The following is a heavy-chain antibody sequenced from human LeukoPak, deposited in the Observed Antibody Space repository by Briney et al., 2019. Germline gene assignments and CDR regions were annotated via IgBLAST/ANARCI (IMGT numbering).Heavy chain of an antibody. CDR2: ISSSGSTI. Sequence: GGSLGLSCAAPGFTFSDYYMSWIRQAPGKGLEWVSYISSSGSTIYYADSVKGRFTISRDNAKNSLYLQMNSLRAEDTAVYYCARTKDRVAFDIWGQGTMVTVSS. D-gene: IGHD2-15*01. J-gene: IGHJ3*02. V-gene: IGHV3-11*01. CDR3: ARTKDRVAFDI. CDR1: GFTFSDYY.